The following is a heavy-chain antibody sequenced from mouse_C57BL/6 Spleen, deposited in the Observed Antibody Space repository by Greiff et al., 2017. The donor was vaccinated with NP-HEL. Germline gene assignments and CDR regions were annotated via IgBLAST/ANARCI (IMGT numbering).Heavy chain of an antibody. CDR2: IWSAGST. CDR3: ARHTPSYYGYDVGYFDV. CDR1: GFSLTSYG. J-gene: IGHJ1*03. V-gene: IGHV2-6-1*01. D-gene: IGHD2-2*01. Sequence: QVQLKESGPGLVAPSQSLSITCTVSGFSLTSYGVHWVRQPPGKGLEWLVVIWSAGSTTYNSALKSRLSISKDNSKSQVFLKMNSLQTDDTAMYYCARHTPSYYGYDVGYFDVWGTGTTVTVSS.